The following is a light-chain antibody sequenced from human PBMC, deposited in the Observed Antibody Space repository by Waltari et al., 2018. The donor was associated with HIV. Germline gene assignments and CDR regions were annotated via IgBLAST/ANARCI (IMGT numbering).Light chain of an antibody. CDR1: SIDVGSFNL. CDR2: EGY. CDR3: SADSGRTQTVL. V-gene: IGLV2-23*01. J-gene: IGLJ2*01. Sequence: QSALTQPASVSGSPGPSITISCTGTSIDVGSFNLVSWYQQPPDKAPTLIVDEGYKRPSGVSKRFSGSKSGSTASLRISDLQSEDEAVYYCSADSGRTQTVLFGGGTALTVL.